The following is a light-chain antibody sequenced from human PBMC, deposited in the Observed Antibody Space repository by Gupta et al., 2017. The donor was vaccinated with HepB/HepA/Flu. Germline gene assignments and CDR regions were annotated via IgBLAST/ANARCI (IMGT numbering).Light chain of an antibody. CDR2: AAS. Sequence: DIQMTQSPSSISAYVGDRITITCRASQDITSWLVWYQQKPGKLPKLLLYAASSLQSGFPSRFSGSGSGTNFSLTISSLQPEDSATYYCQQAQSLPPTFGQGTKVEI. CDR1: QDITSW. J-gene: IGKJ1*01. V-gene: IGKV1-12*01. CDR3: QQAQSLPPT.